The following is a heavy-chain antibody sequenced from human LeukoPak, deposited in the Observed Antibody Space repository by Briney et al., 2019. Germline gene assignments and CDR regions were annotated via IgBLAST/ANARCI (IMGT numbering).Heavy chain of an antibody. D-gene: IGHD6-19*01. V-gene: IGHV3-74*03. CDR1: GFTFSGYW. Sequence: GGSLRLSCAASGFTFSGYWMHWVRQAPGKGLVWVSRINSDGYSITYADSVKGRFTISRDNAKDTLYLQMNSLIAEDTAVYFCTRAGYSSGFDSWGQGTLVTVSS. CDR3: TRAGYSSGFDS. CDR2: INSDGYSI. J-gene: IGHJ5*01.